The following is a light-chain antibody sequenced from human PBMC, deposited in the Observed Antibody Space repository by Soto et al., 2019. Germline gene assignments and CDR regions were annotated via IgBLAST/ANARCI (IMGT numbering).Light chain of an antibody. CDR1: TIDVGSYSL. V-gene: IGLV2-14*02. Sequence: QSVLTQPASVSGSPGQSITISCTGTTIDVGSYSLVSWYQHHPGKAPQLMIYEVSNRPSGVPDRFPGSKSGNTASLTISGLQAEDEADYYCCSFTSANTYVFGTGTKVTVL. CDR3: CSFTSANTYV. J-gene: IGLJ1*01. CDR2: EVS.